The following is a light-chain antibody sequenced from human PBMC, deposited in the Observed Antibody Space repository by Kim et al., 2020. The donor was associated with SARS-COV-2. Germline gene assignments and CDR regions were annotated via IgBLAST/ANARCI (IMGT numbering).Light chain of an antibody. CDR3: SSRDSSGYVI. CDR2: AKD. V-gene: IGLV3-19*01. Sequence: SSELTQDPAVSVALGQTVRITCQGDSLRKYYTTWYQQKARQAPVLVFYAKDKRPSGVPDRFSGSTSGNTASLTITGAQAADEADYYCSSRDSSGYVIFGGGTQLTVL. J-gene: IGLJ2*01. CDR1: SLRKYY.